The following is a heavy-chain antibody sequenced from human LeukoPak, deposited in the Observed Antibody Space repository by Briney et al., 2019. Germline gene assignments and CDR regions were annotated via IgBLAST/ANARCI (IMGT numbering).Heavy chain of an antibody. D-gene: IGHD3-9*01. CDR2: ISAYNGNT. J-gene: IGHJ6*04. V-gene: IGHV1-18*04. Sequence: GASQKGSCKASGYTFTSYGISWGRQAPGQGLEWMGWISAYNGNTNYAQKLQGRVTMTTDTSTSTAYMELRSLRSDDTAVYYCARDKSYYDILTGYYYYYGMDVWGKGTTVTVSS. CDR1: GYTFTSYG. CDR3: ARDKSYYDILTGYYYYYGMDV.